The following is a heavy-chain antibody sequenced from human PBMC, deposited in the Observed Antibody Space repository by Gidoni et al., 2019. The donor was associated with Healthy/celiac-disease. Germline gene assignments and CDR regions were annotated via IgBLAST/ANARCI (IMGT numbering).Heavy chain of an antibody. Sequence: EVQLVESGGGLVQPGGSLRLSCAASGFTVSSNYMSWVRQAPGKGLEWVSVIYSGGSTYYADSVKGRFTISRDNSKNTLYLQMNSLRAEDTAVYYCARDLVYSSGWYSGMDVWGQGTTVTVSS. CDR3: ARDLVYSSGWYSGMDV. J-gene: IGHJ6*02. V-gene: IGHV3-66*01. D-gene: IGHD6-19*01. CDR1: GFTVSSNY. CDR2: IYSGGST.